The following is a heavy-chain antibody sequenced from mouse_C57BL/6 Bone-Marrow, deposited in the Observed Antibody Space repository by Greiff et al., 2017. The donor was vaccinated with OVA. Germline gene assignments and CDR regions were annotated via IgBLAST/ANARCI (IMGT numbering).Heavy chain of an antibody. CDR1: GYTFTSYG. CDR3: ARRGYSAWFAY. Sequence: VQLQQSGAELVRPGSSVKMSCKTSGYTFTSYGINWVKQRPGQGLEWIGYIYIGDGYTDYNEKFKGKATLTSDTSSSTAYMQLSSLTSEDSAIEFCARRGYSAWFAYWGQGTLVTVSA. CDR2: IYIGDGYT. J-gene: IGHJ3*01. V-gene: IGHV1-58*01. D-gene: IGHD2-12*01.